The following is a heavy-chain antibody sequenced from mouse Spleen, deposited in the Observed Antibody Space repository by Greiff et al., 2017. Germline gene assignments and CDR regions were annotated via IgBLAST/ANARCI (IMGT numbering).Heavy chain of an antibody. D-gene: IGHD1-1*01. CDR3: ARGGYGSPYAMDY. J-gene: IGHJ4*01. V-gene: IGHV1-50*01. CDR1: GYTFTSYW. Sequence: QVQLQQPGAELVKPGASVKLSCKASGYTFTSYWMQWVKQRPGQGLEWIGEIDPSDSYTNYNQKFKGKATLTVDTSSSTAYMQLSSLTSEDSAVYYCARGGYGSPYAMDYWGQGTSVTVSS. CDR2: IDPSDSYT.